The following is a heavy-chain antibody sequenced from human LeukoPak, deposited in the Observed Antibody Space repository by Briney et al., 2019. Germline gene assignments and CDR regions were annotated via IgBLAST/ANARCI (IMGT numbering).Heavy chain of an antibody. D-gene: IGHD5-12*01. CDR1: GFTFSNTW. CDR2: IKSEIDGGAT. J-gene: IGHJ3*02. Sequence: PGGSLSLSCVASGFTFSNTWMNWVRQAPGKGLEWVGRIKSEIDGGATDYAAPVQDRFTISRDDSQATLYLQMNSLKTEDTAVYYCTTGGSVIVAGTRAFDIWGQGTMVTVSS. CDR3: TTGGSVIVAGTRAFDI. V-gene: IGHV3-15*07.